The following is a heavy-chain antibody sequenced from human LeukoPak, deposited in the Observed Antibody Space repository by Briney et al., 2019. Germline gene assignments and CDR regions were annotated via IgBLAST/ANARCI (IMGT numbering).Heavy chain of an antibody. V-gene: IGHV4-34*01. CDR2: INHSEIT. CDR3: ARRLTQYDCFDP. J-gene: IGHJ5*02. CDR1: GGSSSGYY. Sequence: SETLSLTCAVYGGSSSGYYWSWIRQPPGEGLEWIGEINHSEITNYTPSLKSRVTISTDTSKNQFSLHLNSVTPEDTAVYYCARRLTQYDCFDPWGQGILVTVSS. D-gene: IGHD2-2*01.